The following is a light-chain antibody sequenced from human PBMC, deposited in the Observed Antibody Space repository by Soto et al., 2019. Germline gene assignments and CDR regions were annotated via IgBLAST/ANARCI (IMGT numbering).Light chain of an antibody. Sequence: EIVMTQSPATLSVSPGERATLSCRASQSLSFNLAWYQQKPGQAPRLLIYAASTRATVIPARFSGSGSGTEFTLTISSRQSEDFAVYYCRKYYRWPQKFDQGTKVEI. CDR1: QSLSFN. CDR3: RKYYRWPQK. V-gene: IGKV3-15*01. CDR2: AAS. J-gene: IGKJ1*01.